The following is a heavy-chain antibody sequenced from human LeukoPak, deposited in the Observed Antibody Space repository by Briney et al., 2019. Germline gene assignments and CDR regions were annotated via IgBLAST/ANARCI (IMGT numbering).Heavy chain of an antibody. CDR2: ISYDGSNK. J-gene: IGHJ4*02. D-gene: IGHD1-26*01. CDR3: AISSDPIVGATTIDY. CDR1: GFTFSSYG. Sequence: GGSLRLSCAASGFTFSSYGMHWVRQAPGKGLEWVAVISYDGSNKYYADSVKGRFTTSRDNSKNTLYLQMNSLRTEDTAVYYCAISSDPIVGATTIDYWGQGTLVTVSS. V-gene: IGHV3-30*03.